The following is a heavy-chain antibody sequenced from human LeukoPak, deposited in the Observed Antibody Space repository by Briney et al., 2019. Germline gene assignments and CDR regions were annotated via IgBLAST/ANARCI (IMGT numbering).Heavy chain of an antibody. Sequence: GGSLRLSSAASGFTVSSNYMSWVRQAPGKGLERVSVIYSGGSTYYADSVKGRFTISRDNSKNTLDLQMNSLRAEDTAVYYCASNTYYDFWSGNLWGQGTLVTVSS. V-gene: IGHV3-53*01. CDR3: ASNTYYDFWSGNL. D-gene: IGHD3-3*01. J-gene: IGHJ5*02. CDR2: IYSGGST. CDR1: GFTVSSNY.